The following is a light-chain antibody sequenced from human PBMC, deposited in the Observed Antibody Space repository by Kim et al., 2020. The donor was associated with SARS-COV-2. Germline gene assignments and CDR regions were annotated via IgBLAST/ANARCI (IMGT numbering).Light chain of an antibody. J-gene: IGKJ5*01. V-gene: IGKV1-17*01. CDR2: GAS. CDR1: QDIRND. CDR3: LQHNTYPIT. Sequence: SVGDRVIITCRSSQDIRNDLGWYQQNPGGAPKRLIYGASSLQSGVPSRFSGSGSGTEFTLTISSLQPEDFATYFCLQHNTYPITFGQGTRLEIK.